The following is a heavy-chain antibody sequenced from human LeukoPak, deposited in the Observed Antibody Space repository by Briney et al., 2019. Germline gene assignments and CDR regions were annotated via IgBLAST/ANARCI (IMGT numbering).Heavy chain of an antibody. CDR2: IYYSGST. CDR1: GGSISSSRYY. J-gene: IGHJ4*02. D-gene: IGHD2-15*01. Sequence: SETLSLTCTVSGGSISSSRYYGSWIRQPPGKGLEWIGYIYYSGSTKYNPSLKSRVTISVDTSKNQFSLNLSSVTAADTAVYYCAGIYTSSWLESAIWGQGTLVTVSS. CDR3: AGIYTSSWLESAI. V-gene: IGHV4-61*05.